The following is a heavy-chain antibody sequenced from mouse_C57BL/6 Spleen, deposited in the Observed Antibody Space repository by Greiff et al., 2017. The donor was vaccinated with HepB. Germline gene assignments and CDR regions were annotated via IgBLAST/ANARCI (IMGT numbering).Heavy chain of an antibody. CDR2: INYDGSST. V-gene: IGHV5-16*01. D-gene: IGHD2-2*01. Sequence: EVKLVESEGGLVQPGSSMKLSCTASGFTFSDYYMAWVRQVPEKGLEWVANINYDGSSTYYLDSLKSRFIISRDNAKNILYLQMSSLKSEDTATYYCARDRGMVTTGGLAYWGQGTLVTVSA. J-gene: IGHJ3*01. CDR1: GFTFSDYY. CDR3: ARDRGMVTTGGLAY.